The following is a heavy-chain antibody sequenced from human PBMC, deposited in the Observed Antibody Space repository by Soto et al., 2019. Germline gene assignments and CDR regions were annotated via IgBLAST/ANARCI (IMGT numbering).Heavy chain of an antibody. CDR1: GGSISSSSYY. CDR2: IYYSGST. V-gene: IGHV4-39*01. Sequence: SETLSLTCTVSGGSISSSSYYWGWIRQPPGKGLEWIGSIYYSGSTYYNPSLKIRVTISVDTPKNQFSLKLSSVTAADTAVYYCSNYGDYDYWGQGTLVTVSS. J-gene: IGHJ4*02. D-gene: IGHD4-17*01. CDR3: SNYGDYDY.